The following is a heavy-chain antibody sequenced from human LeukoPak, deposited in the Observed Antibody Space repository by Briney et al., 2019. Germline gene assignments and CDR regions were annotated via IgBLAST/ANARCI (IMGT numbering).Heavy chain of an antibody. J-gene: IGHJ4*02. V-gene: IGHV3-23*01. CDR2: ISDTGGNT. CDR1: GFAFSSYG. D-gene: IGHD6-6*01. Sequence: GGSLRLSCAASGFAFSSYGMNWVRQAPGKGLEWVSSISDTGGNTYYADSVKGRFTISRDNYKNTLYLQMNSLRVEDTAIYYCAKRVPYSSSAVYFDYWGQGTLVTVSS. CDR3: AKRVPYSSSAVYFDY.